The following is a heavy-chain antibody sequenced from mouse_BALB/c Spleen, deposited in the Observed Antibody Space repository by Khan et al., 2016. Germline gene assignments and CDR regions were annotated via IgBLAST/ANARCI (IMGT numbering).Heavy chain of an antibody. J-gene: IGHJ2*01. CDR3: TRWSITTVVADYFDY. D-gene: IGHD1-1*01. CDR2: IHPGSGGI. CDR1: GYTFTDYE. Sequence: VQLQESGAELVRPGASVKLSCKALGYTFTDYEMHWVKQTPVHGLEWIGIIHPGSGGIAYNQKFKGKATLTADKSSSTAYMELSSLTSGDSAVYYCTRWSITTVVADYFDYWGQGTTLTVSS. V-gene: IGHV1-15*01.